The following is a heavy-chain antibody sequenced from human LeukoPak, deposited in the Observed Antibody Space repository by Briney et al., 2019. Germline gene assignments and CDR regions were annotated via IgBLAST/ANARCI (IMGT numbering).Heavy chain of an antibody. D-gene: IGHD6-13*01. CDR2: IYYSGST. Sequence: SETLSLTCTVSGGSISSYYWSWIRQPPGKGLEWIGYIYYSGSTNYNPSLKSRVTISVDTSKNQFSLKLSSVTAADTAVYYCARDPQYSSSWYDYGMDVWGQGTTVTVSS. J-gene: IGHJ6*02. CDR3: ARDPQYSSSWYDYGMDV. CDR1: GGSISSYY. V-gene: IGHV4-59*12.